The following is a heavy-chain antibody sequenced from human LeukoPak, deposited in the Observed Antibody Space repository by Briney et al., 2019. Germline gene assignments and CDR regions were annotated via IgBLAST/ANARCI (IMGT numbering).Heavy chain of an antibody. D-gene: IGHD6-19*01. CDR1: GFTFSSYA. CDR3: AKVSSGWYYMDV. Sequence: PGGSLRLSCAASGFTFSSYAMTWVRQAPGKGLEWVSAISASGGSTYYADSVKGRFTISRDSSKNTLYLQMNSLRAEDTAVYYCAKVSSGWYYMDVWGKGTTVTISS. J-gene: IGHJ6*03. CDR2: ISASGGST. V-gene: IGHV3-23*01.